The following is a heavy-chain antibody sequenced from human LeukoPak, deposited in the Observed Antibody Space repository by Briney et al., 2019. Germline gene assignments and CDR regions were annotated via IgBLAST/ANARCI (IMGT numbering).Heavy chain of an antibody. CDR1: GYTFTSYG. V-gene: IGHV1-18*01. CDR3: ARDPLQCYDSSGPPGDY. D-gene: IGHD3-22*01. CDR2: ISAYSGNT. J-gene: IGHJ4*02. Sequence: ASVKVSCKASGYTFTSYGISWVRQAPGQGLEWMGWISAYSGNTNYAQKLQGRVTMTTDTSTSTAYLELRSLRSDDTAVYYCARDPLQCYDSSGPPGDYWGQGTLVTVSS.